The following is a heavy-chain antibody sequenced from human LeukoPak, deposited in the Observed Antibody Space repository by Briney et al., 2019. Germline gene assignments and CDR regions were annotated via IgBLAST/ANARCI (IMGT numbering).Heavy chain of an antibody. Sequence: GGSLRLSCAASGSTFSIYSMNWVRQAPGKGLECVSYISTSSSTIYYADSVKGRFTISRDNAKNSLYLQMNSLRAEDTAVYYCARSGIAVAGHYMDVWGKGTTVTVSS. CDR2: ISTSSSTI. V-gene: IGHV3-48*04. D-gene: IGHD6-19*01. CDR1: GSTFSIYS. CDR3: ARSGIAVAGHYMDV. J-gene: IGHJ6*03.